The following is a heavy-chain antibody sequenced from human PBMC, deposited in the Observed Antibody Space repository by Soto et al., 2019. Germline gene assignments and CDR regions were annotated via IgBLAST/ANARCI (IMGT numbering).Heavy chain of an antibody. CDR2: ISVYNGDT. CDR1: GYSFTTYG. V-gene: IGHV1-18*01. J-gene: IGHJ3*01. Sequence: QVQLVQSGAEVMKPGASVRVSCKASGYSFTTYGISWVRQAPGQGLEYMGWISVYNGDTNYAQKLQGRVTMTTDTSTSTDYMELRSLRSDDTAIYYCARDRRDSVADRRSFDVWGQGTMVTVSS. D-gene: IGHD1-26*01. CDR3: ARDRRDSVADRRSFDV.